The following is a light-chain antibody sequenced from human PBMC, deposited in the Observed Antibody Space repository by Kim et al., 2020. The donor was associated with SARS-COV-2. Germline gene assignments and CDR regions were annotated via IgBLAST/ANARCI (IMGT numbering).Light chain of an antibody. J-gene: IGLJ3*02. CDR3: CSYAGSYTWV. CDR2: DVS. CDR1: NSDVGGYNY. Sequence: GQSVTHSCTGTNSDVGGYNYVSWYQQPPGKAPKLMIYDVSKRPSGVPDRFSGSKSGNTASLTISGLQAEDEADYYCCSYAGSYTWVFGGGTQLTVL. V-gene: IGLV2-11*01.